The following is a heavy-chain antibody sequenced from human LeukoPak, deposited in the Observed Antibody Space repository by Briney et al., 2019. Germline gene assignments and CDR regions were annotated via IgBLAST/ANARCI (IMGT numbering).Heavy chain of an antibody. CDR2: INHSGST. D-gene: IGHD3-10*01. Sequence: SETLSLTCAVYGGSFSGYYWSWIRHPPGKGLEWIGEINHSGSTNYNPSLKSRVTISVDTSKNQFSLKLSSVTAADTAVYYCASKSYYYGSGIYYWGQGTLVTVSS. V-gene: IGHV4-34*01. J-gene: IGHJ4*02. CDR1: GGSFSGYY. CDR3: ASKSYYYGSGIYY.